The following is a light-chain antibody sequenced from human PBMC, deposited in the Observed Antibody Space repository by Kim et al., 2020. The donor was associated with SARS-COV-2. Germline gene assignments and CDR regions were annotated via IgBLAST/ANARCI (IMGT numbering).Light chain of an antibody. V-gene: IGKV1-27*01. CDR3: QQYNIGPDT. CDR1: QGISRS. CDR2: AAS. J-gene: IGKJ5*01. Sequence: ASVGDRVTIPCRASQGISRSLAWYQQKPGKVPKLLIYAASALQPGVPSRFSGSESGTDFTLTISSLQPEDVATYYCQQYNIGPDTFGQGTRLEIK.